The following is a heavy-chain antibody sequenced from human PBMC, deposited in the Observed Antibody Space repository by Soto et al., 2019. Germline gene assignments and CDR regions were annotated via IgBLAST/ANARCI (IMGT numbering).Heavy chain of an antibody. CDR2: IITILGIA. CDR1: GGTFSSYT. V-gene: IGHV1-69*02. CDR3: ASSSLGYCSGGSCSYYMDV. J-gene: IGHJ6*03. Sequence: QVQLVQSGAEVKKPGSSVKVSCKASGGTFSSYTISWVRQAPGQGLEWMGRIITILGIANYAQKFQGRVTITADKSTSTAYMELSSLRSEDTAVYYCASSSLGYCSGGSCSYYMDVWGKGTTVTVSS. D-gene: IGHD2-15*01.